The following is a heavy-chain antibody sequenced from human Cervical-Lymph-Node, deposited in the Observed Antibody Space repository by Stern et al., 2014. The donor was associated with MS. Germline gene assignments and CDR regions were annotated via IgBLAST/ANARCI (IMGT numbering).Heavy chain of an antibody. J-gene: IGHJ4*02. D-gene: IGHD2-8*01. V-gene: IGHV3-30*18. Sequence: VQLVESGGGVIQPGRSLTLSCAASGFTFSTHGMHWVRQAPGQGLEWVALISYDGTNKYYPDSVKGRFTISRDNSKSTLYLQMNSLRPEDTALYYCAKSAVALMVFAPDSWGQGTLVTVSS. CDR1: GFTFSTHG. CDR2: ISYDGTNK. CDR3: AKSAVALMVFAPDS.